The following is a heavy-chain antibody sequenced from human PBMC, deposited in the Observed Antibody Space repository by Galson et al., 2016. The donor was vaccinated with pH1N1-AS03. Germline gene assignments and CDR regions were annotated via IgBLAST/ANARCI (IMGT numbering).Heavy chain of an antibody. CDR3: ARDESGYMY. D-gene: IGHD3-3*01. Sequence: SVKVSCKASGYTFVNYGISWVRRAPGQGLEWMGWISGYDGHTGYAQKFQGRVTMTTDTSTNTAYMELRSLTSDDTAVYYCARDESGYMYRGQGTLVTVSS. V-gene: IGHV1-18*01. CDR1: GYTFVNYG. J-gene: IGHJ4*02. CDR2: ISGYDGHT.